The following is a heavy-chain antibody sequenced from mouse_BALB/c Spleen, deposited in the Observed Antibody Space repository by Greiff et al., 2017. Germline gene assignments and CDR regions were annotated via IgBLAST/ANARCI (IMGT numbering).Heavy chain of an antibody. CDR1: GDSITSGY. CDR2: ISYSGST. V-gene: IGHV3-8*02. CDR3: ARSGGYDDEGFDY. D-gene: IGHD2-2*01. Sequence: VQLKESGPSLVKPSQTLSLTCSVTGDSITSGYWNWIRKFPGTKLEYMGYISYSGSTYYNPSLKSRISITRDTSKNQYYLQLNSVTTEDTATYYCARSGGYDDEGFDYWGQGTTLTVSS. J-gene: IGHJ2*01.